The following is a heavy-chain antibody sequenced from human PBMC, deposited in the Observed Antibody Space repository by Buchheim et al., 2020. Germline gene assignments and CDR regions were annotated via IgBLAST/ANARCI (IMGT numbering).Heavy chain of an antibody. D-gene: IGHD3-3*02. J-gene: IGHJ6*02. CDR3: ARGAFADGLDA. CDR1: GFSFSSYW. V-gene: IGHV3-74*01. CDR2: VKRDGSET. Sequence: EVQLVESGGGLVQPGGSLRLSCAVSGFSFSSYWMNWVRQAPGKGLVWISRVKRDGSETFYADNVKGRFTISRDNDKNTLYLQMNSLRAEDTAVYYCARGAFADGLDAWGQGTT.